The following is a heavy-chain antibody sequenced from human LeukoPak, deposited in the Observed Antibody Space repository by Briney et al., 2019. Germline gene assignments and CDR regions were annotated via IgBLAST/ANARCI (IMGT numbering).Heavy chain of an antibody. CDR3: TRGLLDY. D-gene: IGHD2-15*01. CDR1: GLIFDNYD. Sequence: GRSLRLSCAASGLIFDNYDIHWVRQAPGKGREWVSGIRWNSGNIGYADSVKGRFTISRDNSKNSLYLQMSSLRAEDTAMYYCTRGLLDYWGQGPLVTVS. J-gene: IGHJ4*02. CDR2: IRWNSGNI. V-gene: IGHV3-9*01.